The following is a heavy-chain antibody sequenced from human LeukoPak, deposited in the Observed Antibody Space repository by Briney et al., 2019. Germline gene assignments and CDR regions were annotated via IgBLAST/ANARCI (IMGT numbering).Heavy chain of an antibody. CDR2: ISGSGGST. CDR3: AKGVYRDRKFPLLCFAELTSY. V-gene: IGHV3-23*01. CDR1: RFTFSRYA. J-gene: IGHJ4*02. Sequence: PGGSLRHSCAASRFTFSRYAMSGVRQAPGKGLEWVSAISGSGGSTYYVDSVKGGFTISRDNSRKKLYVEVKGLRAEDRPVYYFAKGVYRDRKFPLLCFAELTSYCGQRTLVTVSS. D-gene: IGHD3-10*01.